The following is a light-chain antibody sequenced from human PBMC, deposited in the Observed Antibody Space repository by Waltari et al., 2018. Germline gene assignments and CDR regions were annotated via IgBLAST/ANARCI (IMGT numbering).Light chain of an antibody. CDR1: QSISSY. CDR3: QQSYSTPPA. V-gene: IGKV1-39*01. Sequence: DIQMTQSPSSLSASVGDRVTITCRASQSISSYLNWYQQKPGKAPKLRIYAASSLQSGGPSRFSGSGSGTDFTLTISSLQPEDFATYYCQQSYSTPPAFGQGTKVEIK. CDR2: AAS. J-gene: IGKJ1*01.